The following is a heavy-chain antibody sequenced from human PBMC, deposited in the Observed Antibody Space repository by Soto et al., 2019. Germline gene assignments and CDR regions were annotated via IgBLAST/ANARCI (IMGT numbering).Heavy chain of an antibody. D-gene: IGHD3-3*01. CDR2: IRSSSSTI. V-gene: IGHV3-48*01. CDR3: AKDLDFWSGSPGP. Sequence: PGGSLRLSCAASGFTFSSHSMNWVRQAPGKGLEWVSYIRSSSSTIYYADSVKGRFTISRDNSKNSLYLQMNSLRAEDTAVYYCAKDLDFWSGSPGPWGQGTLVTVSS. J-gene: IGHJ5*02. CDR1: GFTFSSHS.